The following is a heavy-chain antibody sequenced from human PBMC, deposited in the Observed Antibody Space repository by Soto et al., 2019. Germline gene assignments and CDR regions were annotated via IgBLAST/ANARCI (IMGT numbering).Heavy chain of an antibody. CDR1: GGSISSGGYY. CDR2: IYYSGST. Sequence: SETLSLTCTVSGGSISSGGYYWSWIRQHPGKGLEWIGYIYYSGSTYYNPSLKSRVTISVDTSKNQFSLKLSSVTAADTAVYYCARRRSVSNWFDPWGQGTLVTVSS. V-gene: IGHV4-31*03. J-gene: IGHJ5*02. CDR3: ARRRSVSNWFDP. D-gene: IGHD3-10*01.